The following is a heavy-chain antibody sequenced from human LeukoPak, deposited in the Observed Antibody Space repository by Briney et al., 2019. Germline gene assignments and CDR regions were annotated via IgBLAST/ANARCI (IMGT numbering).Heavy chain of an antibody. CDR1: GYSISSGYY. Sequence: SETLSLTCTVSGYSISSGYYWGWIRQPPGKGLEWIGSIYHSGTTYYNPSLKSRVTISVDTSKNQFSLKLSSVTAADTAVYYCARATMVTRYFDLWGRGTLVTVSS. J-gene: IGHJ2*01. CDR3: ARATMVTRYFDL. V-gene: IGHV4-38-2*02. D-gene: IGHD4/OR15-4a*01. CDR2: IYHSGTT.